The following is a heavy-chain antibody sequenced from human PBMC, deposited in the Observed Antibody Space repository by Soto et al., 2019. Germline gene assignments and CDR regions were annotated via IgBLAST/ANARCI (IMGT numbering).Heavy chain of an antibody. D-gene: IGHD6-13*01. CDR1: GGSISSGGYS. CDR2: IYHSGST. CDR3: ARSLAAADYFDY. Sequence: SETLSLTCAVSGGSISSGGYSWSWIRQPPGKGLEWIGYIYHSGSTYCNPSLKSRVTISVDKSKNQFSLKLSSVTAADTAVYYCARSLAAADYFDYWGQGTLVTVSS. V-gene: IGHV4-30-2*01. J-gene: IGHJ4*02.